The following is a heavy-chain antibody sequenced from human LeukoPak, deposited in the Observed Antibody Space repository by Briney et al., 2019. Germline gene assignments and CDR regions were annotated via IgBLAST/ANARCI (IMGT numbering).Heavy chain of an antibody. D-gene: IGHD6-13*01. Sequence: PGGSLRLSCAASGFTFSSYSMNWVRQAPGKGLEWVSSISSSSSYIYYADSVKGRFTISRDNAKNSLYLQMNSLRAEDTAVYYCARAQGAAATRYYFDYWDQGTLVTVSS. CDR2: ISSSSSYI. J-gene: IGHJ4*02. V-gene: IGHV3-21*01. CDR1: GFTFSSYS. CDR3: ARAQGAAATRYYFDY.